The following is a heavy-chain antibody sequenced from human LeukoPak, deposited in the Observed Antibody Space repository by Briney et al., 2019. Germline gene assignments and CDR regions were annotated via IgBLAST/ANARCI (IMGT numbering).Heavy chain of an antibody. CDR2: ISSSSSYI. Sequence: GGSLRLSCAASGFTFSSYSMNWVRQAPRKGLEWVSSISSSSSYIYYADSVKGRFTISRDNAKNSLYLQMNSLRAEDTAVYYCARDSYDILTGYRLSFDYWGQGTLVTVSS. V-gene: IGHV3-21*01. CDR3: ARDSYDILTGYRLSFDY. D-gene: IGHD3-9*01. CDR1: GFTFSSYS. J-gene: IGHJ4*02.